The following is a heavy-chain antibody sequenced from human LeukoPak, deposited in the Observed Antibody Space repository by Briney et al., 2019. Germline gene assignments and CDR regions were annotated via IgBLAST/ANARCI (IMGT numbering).Heavy chain of an antibody. J-gene: IGHJ4*02. Sequence: GGSLRLSCAASGFTFNSHAINWVRQAPGKGLEWVSAISTSGRTYYADSVKGRFTISRDNSKNMVHLQMNSLRAEDTAVYYCARFYCSSTSCLEDYWGQGTLVTVSS. CDR2: ISTSGRT. D-gene: IGHD2-2*01. V-gene: IGHV3-23*01. CDR1: GFTFNSHA. CDR3: ARFYCSSTSCLEDY.